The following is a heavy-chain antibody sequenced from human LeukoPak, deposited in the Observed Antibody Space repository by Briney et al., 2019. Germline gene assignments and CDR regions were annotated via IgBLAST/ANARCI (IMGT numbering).Heavy chain of an antibody. CDR2: IYSGGST. Sequence: PGGSLRLSCAASGFTFSKNSMNWVRQAPGKGLEWVSVIYSGGSTYYADSVKGRFTISRDNSKNTLYLQMNSLRAEDTAVYYCARVEGFYYGSGSYPGYFDYWGQGTLVTVSS. CDR1: GFTFSKNS. J-gene: IGHJ4*02. CDR3: ARVEGFYYGSGSYPGYFDY. V-gene: IGHV3-66*01. D-gene: IGHD3-10*01.